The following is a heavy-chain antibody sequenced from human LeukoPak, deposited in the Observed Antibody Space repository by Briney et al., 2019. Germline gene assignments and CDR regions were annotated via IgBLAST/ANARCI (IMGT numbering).Heavy chain of an antibody. CDR3: VRSSASSGPNCFDP. V-gene: IGHV3-64D*09. Sequence: VGALRLSCSASRFTFCSYAMHWVPPAPGKGLEYVSALSSDGDSTYNADSAKGRFTIPRDNSKNTLYLQMSSLRTEDTAVYYCVRSSASSGPNCFDPWGQGTLVTVSS. CDR1: RFTFCSYA. J-gene: IGHJ5*02. CDR2: LSSDGDST. D-gene: IGHD3-10*01.